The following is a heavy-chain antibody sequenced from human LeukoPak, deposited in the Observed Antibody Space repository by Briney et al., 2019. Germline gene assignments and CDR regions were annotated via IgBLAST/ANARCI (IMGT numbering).Heavy chain of an antibody. D-gene: IGHD3-22*01. V-gene: IGHV3-23*01. J-gene: IGHJ4*02. CDR3: AKSEVINLDY. Sequence: PGGSLRLSCAASGFTFDDYGMSWVRQAPGKGLEWVSAISGSGGSTYYADSVKGRFTISRDNSKNTLYLQMNSLRAEDTAVYYCAKSEVINLDYWGQGTLVTLSS. CDR1: GFTFDDYG. CDR2: ISGSGGST.